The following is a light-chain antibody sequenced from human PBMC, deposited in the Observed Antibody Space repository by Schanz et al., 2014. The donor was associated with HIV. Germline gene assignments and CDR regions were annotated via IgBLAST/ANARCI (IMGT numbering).Light chain of an antibody. CDR3: QHYGT. J-gene: IGKJ2*01. CDR1: QTVSSSS. V-gene: IGKV3-20*01. CDR2: GAS. Sequence: EIVLTQSPDTLSLSPGERATLSCRASQTVSSSSLAWYQQKPGQSPRLLIYGASTRATGIPDRFSGSGSGTDFTLTIRRLEPEDFAVYYCQHYGTFGQGTKLEIK.